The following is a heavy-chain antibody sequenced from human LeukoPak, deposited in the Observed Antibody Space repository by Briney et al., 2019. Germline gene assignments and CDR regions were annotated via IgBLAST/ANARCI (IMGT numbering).Heavy chain of an antibody. V-gene: IGHV3-74*01. J-gene: IGHJ4*02. Sequence: GGSLRLSCAVSGFTFNKYYMHWVRQAPGKGLVWVSRISSDGSNTNYADSVKGRFTISRDNAKNTLYLQMNSLRAEDTAVYYCIRVPYWGQGALVTVSS. CDR3: IRVPY. CDR2: ISSDGSNT. CDR1: GFTFNKYY.